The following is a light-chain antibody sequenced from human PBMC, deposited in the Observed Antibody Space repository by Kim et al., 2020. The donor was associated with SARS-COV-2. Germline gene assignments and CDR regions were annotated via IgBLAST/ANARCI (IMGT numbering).Light chain of an antibody. CDR2: KDS. V-gene: IGLV3-27*01. CDR3: YSAADNNVV. Sequence: SVSPGQTDRITCSGEVLAKKYARWFQQKPGQALVLVIYKDSERHSGIPERCSGSSSGTTVTLTISGAQVEDEADYYWYSAADNNVVFGGGTQLTVL. J-gene: IGLJ2*01. CDR1: VLAKKY.